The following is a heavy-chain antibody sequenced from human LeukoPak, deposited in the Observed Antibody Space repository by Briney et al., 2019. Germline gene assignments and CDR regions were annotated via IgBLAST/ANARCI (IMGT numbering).Heavy chain of an antibody. Sequence: ASVKVSCKASGGTFSSYAISWVRQAPGQVLEWMGGIIPIFGTANYAQKFQGRVTITADESTSTAYMELSSLRSEDTAVYYCARLMIEYSSSSYYYYMDVWGKGTTVTVSS. CDR1: GGTFSSYA. J-gene: IGHJ6*03. D-gene: IGHD6-6*01. V-gene: IGHV1-69*13. CDR3: ARLMIEYSSSSYYYYMDV. CDR2: IIPIFGTA.